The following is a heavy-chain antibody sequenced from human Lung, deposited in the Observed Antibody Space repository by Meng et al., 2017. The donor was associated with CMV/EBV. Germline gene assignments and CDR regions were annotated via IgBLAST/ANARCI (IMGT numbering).Heavy chain of an antibody. CDR2: IKNKFDGETT. J-gene: IGHJ4*02. CDR1: GFTFSNGW. Sequence: SCAASGFTFSNGWMSWVRQAPGKGLEWVGRIKNKFDGETTDYAAPVKGRFTISRDDSKNTLYLQMNSLKTEDTAVYYCSRTGSYGHGGQGTLVTVSS. CDR3: SRTGSYGH. D-gene: IGHD1-26*01. V-gene: IGHV3-15*01.